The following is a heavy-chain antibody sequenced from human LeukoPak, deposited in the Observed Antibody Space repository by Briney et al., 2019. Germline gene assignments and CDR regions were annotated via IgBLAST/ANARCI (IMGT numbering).Heavy chain of an antibody. D-gene: IGHD3-3*01. CDR2: IKQDGSEK. CDR3: ARDYDFWSGYFRHTLFDY. Sequence: GGSLRLSCAASGFTFSSYWMSWARQAPGKGLEWVANIKQDGSEKYYVDSVKGRFTISRDNAKNSLYLQMNSLRAEDTAVYYCARDYDFWSGYFRHTLFDYWGQGTLVTVSS. J-gene: IGHJ4*02. V-gene: IGHV3-7*01. CDR1: GFTFSSYW.